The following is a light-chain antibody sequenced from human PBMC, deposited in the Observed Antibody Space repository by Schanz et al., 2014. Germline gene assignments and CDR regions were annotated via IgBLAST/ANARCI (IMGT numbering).Light chain of an antibody. V-gene: IGLV2-8*01. CDR3: NSYAGSNNWV. CDR1: TSDVGGYNY. J-gene: IGLJ3*02. CDR2: DVS. Sequence: QSALTQPASVSGSPGQSITISCTGTTSDVGGYNYVSWYQQHPGKAPKLMIYDVSSRPSGVPDRFSGSKSGNTASLTVSGLQAEDEADYYCNSYAGSNNWVFGGGTKLTVL.